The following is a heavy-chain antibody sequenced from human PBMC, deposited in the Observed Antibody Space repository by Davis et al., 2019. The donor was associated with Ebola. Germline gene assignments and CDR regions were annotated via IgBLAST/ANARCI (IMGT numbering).Heavy chain of an antibody. Sequence: GGSLRLSCAASGFTFSSFWMSWVRQAPGKGLEWVANIKQDGSEKYYVDSVKGRFTISRDNAKNSLYLQMNSLRAEDTAVYYCARDETDYDFWSGYWNVWGQGTTVTVSS. V-gene: IGHV3-7*01. CDR3: ARDETDYDFWSGYWNV. CDR2: IKQDGSEK. D-gene: IGHD3-3*01. CDR1: GFTFSSFW. J-gene: IGHJ6*02.